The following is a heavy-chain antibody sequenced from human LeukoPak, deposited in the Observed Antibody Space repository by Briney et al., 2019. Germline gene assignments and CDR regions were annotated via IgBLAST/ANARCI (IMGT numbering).Heavy chain of an antibody. CDR3: ARSGSLGTFDI. J-gene: IGHJ3*02. Sequence: GESLKISCKGFGYSFTNYWIGWVRQMPGKGLEWMGIIYPGDSDTRYSPSFQGQVTISADKSTSTAYLQWSSLKASGTAMYYCARSGSLGTFDIWGQGTLVTVSS. V-gene: IGHV5-51*01. CDR1: GYSFTNYW. CDR2: IYPGDSDT. D-gene: IGHD1-26*01.